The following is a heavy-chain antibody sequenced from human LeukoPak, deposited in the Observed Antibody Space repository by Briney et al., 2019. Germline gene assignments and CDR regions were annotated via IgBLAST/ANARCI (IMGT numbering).Heavy chain of an antibody. V-gene: IGHV3-21*01. D-gene: IGHD2-15*01. CDR2: VVSSSSYI. Sequence: GGSLRLSCAASGFTFSSHEMNWVRQAPGKGLEWVSSVVSSSSYIYYADSVKGRFIISRDNAKNSLYLQMNSLRAEDTAVYYCAREPDCSGGSCYLRSFDYWGQGTLVTVSA. CDR3: AREPDCSGGSCYLRSFDY. CDR1: GFTFSSHE. J-gene: IGHJ4*02.